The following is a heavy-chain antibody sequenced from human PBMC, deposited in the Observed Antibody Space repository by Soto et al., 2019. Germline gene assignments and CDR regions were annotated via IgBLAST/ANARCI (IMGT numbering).Heavy chain of an antibody. J-gene: IGHJ4*02. CDR3: AREGLGFGELSTHIDF. CDR1: GGSISSYY. Sequence: PSETLSLTCTVSGGSISSYYWSWIRQPPGKGLEWIGYIYYSGSTNYNPSLKSRVTISVDTSKNQFSLKLSSVTAADTAVYYCAREGLGFGELSTHIDFSGQGTLVTVSS. CDR2: IYYSGST. D-gene: IGHD3-10*01. V-gene: IGHV4-59*01.